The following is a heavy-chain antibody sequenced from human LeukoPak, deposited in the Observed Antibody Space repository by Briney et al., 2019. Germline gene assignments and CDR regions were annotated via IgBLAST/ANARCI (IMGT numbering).Heavy chain of an antibody. J-gene: IGHJ4*02. Sequence: SETLSLTCTVSGDSITSSSHYWGWIRQPPGKGLEWIASIFYDGSTYYNPSLQSRVTISVDTSKNQFSLRLTSVTAPDTAVYYCATPGGLLSPFWGQGTLVTVSS. CDR1: GDSITSSSHY. CDR2: IFYDGST. D-gene: IGHD1-26*01. CDR3: ATPGGLLSPF. V-gene: IGHV4-39*01.